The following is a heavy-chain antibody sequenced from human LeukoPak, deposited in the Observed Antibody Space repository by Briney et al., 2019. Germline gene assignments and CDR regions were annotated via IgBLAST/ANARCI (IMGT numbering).Heavy chain of an antibody. CDR3: ASQAALDYFDY. V-gene: IGHV4-59*07. Sequence: SGPLSLTCSVSGGSMSDYYWSWIRQSPGKGLEWIGCLYCIGTTNSNPSLKSRLTISQDTSEKQFSLRLNSVTAADTGVYYCASQAALDYFDYWGQGILVTVSS. CDR2: LYCIGTT. J-gene: IGHJ4*02. CDR1: GGSMSDYY.